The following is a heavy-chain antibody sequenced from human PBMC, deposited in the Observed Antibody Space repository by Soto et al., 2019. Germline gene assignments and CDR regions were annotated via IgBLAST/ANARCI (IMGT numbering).Heavy chain of an antibody. Sequence: QVQLVQSGAEVKKPGSSVKVSCNASGGTFSSYAISWVRQAPGQGLEWMGGIIPIFGTANYAQKFQGRVTIHADESTSTAYMELSSLRSEDTVVYYCAREMTTVTHYYYYGMDVWCQGTTVTVSS. D-gene: IGHD4-17*01. CDR1: GGTFSSYA. CDR2: IIPIFGTA. J-gene: IGHJ6*02. V-gene: IGHV1-69*01. CDR3: AREMTTVTHYYYYGMDV.